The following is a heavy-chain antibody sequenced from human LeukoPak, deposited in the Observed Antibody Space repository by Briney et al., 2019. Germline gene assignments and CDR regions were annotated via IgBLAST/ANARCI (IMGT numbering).Heavy chain of an antibody. J-gene: IGHJ3*02. CDR1: GGSFSGYY. D-gene: IGHD4-23*01. Sequence: SETLSLTCAVYGGSFSGYYWSWIRQPPGKGLEWIGEINHSGSTNYNPSLKSRVTISVDTSKNQFSLKLSSVTAADTAVYYCARPGGNSAGYDAFDIWGQGTMVTVSS. V-gene: IGHV4-34*01. CDR3: ARPGGNSAGYDAFDI. CDR2: INHSGST.